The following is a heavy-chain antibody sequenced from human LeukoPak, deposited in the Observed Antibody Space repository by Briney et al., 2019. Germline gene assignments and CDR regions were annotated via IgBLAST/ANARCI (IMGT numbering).Heavy chain of an antibody. CDR1: GGSFNGYY. D-gene: IGHD3-16*02. Sequence: SETLSLTCAVYGGSFNGYYWSWIRQPPGKGLEWIGEINHSGSTNYSPSLKSRVTLSVDTSKNQFSLRLSSVTAADTAVYYCARHTFGGVIAYWGQGTLVTVSS. J-gene: IGHJ4*02. V-gene: IGHV4-34*01. CDR3: ARHTFGGVIAY. CDR2: INHSGST.